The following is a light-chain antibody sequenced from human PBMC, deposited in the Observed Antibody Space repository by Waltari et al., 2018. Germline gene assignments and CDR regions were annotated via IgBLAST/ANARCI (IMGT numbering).Light chain of an antibody. Sequence: EIVMTQSPPTLSVSPGERATLSCRASQSVSNSLAWYQHRPGRAPRLLIHSASTRAPGIPARFSGSGSETEFTLTISSLHPEDSATYYCQQTYSVPRGGFTFGPGTKVEIK. CDR1: QSVSNS. CDR3: QQTYSVPRGGFT. J-gene: IGKJ3*01. CDR2: SAS. V-gene: IGKV3D-15*01.